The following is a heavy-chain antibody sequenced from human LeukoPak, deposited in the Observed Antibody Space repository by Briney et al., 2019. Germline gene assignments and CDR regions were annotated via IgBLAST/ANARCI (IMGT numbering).Heavy chain of an antibody. Sequence: SETLSLTCTVSGGSISTYYWSWVRQSPEKGLEWIGYIYVTGNRYNPYLQSRVTISVDTSRNQFFLKMSSVTAADTAVYYCARHIGGGIEDMDVWGKGTKVTVSS. J-gene: IGHJ6*03. D-gene: IGHD3-16*02. CDR2: IYVTGN. CDR3: ARHIGGGIEDMDV. CDR1: GGSISTYY. V-gene: IGHV4-59*08.